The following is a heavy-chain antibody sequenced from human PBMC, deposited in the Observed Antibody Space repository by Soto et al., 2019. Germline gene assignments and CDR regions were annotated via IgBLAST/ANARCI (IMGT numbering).Heavy chain of an antibody. CDR2: ISAYNGNT. CDR1: GYTFTSYG. J-gene: IGHJ3*02. Sequence: ASVKVSCKASGYTFTSYGISWVRQAPGQGLEWMGWISAYNGNTNYAQKLQGRVTMTTDTSTSTAYMELRSLRSDDTAVYYCAREVPRPLKATVTQAFDIWGQGTMVTVSS. CDR3: AREVPRPLKATVTQAFDI. V-gene: IGHV1-18*01. D-gene: IGHD4-17*01.